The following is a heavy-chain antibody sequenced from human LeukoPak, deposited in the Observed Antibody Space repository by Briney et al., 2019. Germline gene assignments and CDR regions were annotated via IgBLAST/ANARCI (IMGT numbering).Heavy chain of an antibody. Sequence: SETLSLTCTVSGGSISSGGYYWSWIRQHPGKGLEWIGYIYYSGSTYYNPSLKSRVTISVDTSKNQFSLKLSSVTAADTAVHYCARARYSSGWYLDYWGQGTLVTVSS. CDR1: GGSISSGGYY. CDR2: IYYSGST. V-gene: IGHV4-31*03. D-gene: IGHD6-19*01. J-gene: IGHJ4*02. CDR3: ARARYSSGWYLDY.